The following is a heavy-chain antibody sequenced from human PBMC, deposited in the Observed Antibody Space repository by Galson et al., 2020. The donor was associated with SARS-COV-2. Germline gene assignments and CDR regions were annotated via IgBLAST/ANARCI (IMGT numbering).Heavy chain of an antibody. CDR1: GGSFSGYY. Sequence: SHTLSLTCAVYGGSFSGYYWSWIRQPPGKRLEWNGEINHSGSTNYTPSPKSRLTISVDTYKNQFYLKLSSVTAADTAVYYCARGRYSSSWYGEKYYLDYWGQGTLVTVSS. CDR2: INHSGST. V-gene: IGHV4-34*01. D-gene: IGHD6-13*01. J-gene: IGHJ4*02. CDR3: ARGRYSSSWYGEKYYLDY.